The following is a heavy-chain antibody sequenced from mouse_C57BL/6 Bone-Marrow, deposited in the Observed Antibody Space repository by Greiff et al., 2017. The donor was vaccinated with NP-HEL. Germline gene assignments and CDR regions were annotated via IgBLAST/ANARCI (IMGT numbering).Heavy chain of an antibody. J-gene: IGHJ2*01. CDR2: ISNLAYSI. Sequence: EVKLMESGGGLVQPGGSLKLSCAASGFTFSDYGMAWVRQAPRKGPEWVAFISNLAYSIYYADTVTGRFTISRENAKNTLYLEMSSLRSEDTAMYYCARRDYSNYFDYWGQGTTLTVSS. V-gene: IGHV5-15*01. CDR1: GFTFSDYG. D-gene: IGHD2-5*01. CDR3: ARRDYSNYFDY.